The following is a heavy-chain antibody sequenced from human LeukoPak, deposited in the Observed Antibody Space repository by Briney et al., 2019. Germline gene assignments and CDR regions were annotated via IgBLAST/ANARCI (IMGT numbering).Heavy chain of an antibody. CDR3: ARVKLQDLDY. J-gene: IGHJ4*02. Sequence: GGSLRLSCAASGLTFSDYYMSWLRQAPGKGLEWVSYISSSGSTIYYAGSVKGRFTISRDNAKNSLYLQMNSLRAEDTAVYYCARVKLQDLDYWGQGTLVTVSS. D-gene: IGHD4-11*01. CDR1: GLTFSDYY. V-gene: IGHV3-11*01. CDR2: ISSSGSTI.